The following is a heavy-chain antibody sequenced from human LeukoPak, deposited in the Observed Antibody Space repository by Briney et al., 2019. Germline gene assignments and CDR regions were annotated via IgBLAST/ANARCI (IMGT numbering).Heavy chain of an antibody. CDR1: GGSFSGYY. J-gene: IGHJ4*02. CDR2: INHSGST. D-gene: IGHD2-2*01. V-gene: IGHV4-34*01. Sequence: PSETLSLTCAVYGGSFSGYYWSWIRQPPGKGLEWIGEINHSGSTNYNPSLKSRVTISVDTSKNQSSLKLSSVTAADTAVYYCARVRDIVVVPAAMRSLIDYWGQGTLVTVSS. CDR3: ARVRDIVVVPAAMRSLIDY.